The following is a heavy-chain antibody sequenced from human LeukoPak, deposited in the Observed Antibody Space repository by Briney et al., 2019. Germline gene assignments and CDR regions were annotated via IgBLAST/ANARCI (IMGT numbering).Heavy chain of an antibody. CDR3: ARREPPYCGGDCYSSWFDP. Sequence: GASVKVSCKASGGTFSSYAISWVRQAPGQGLEWMGGIIPIFGTANYAQKFQGRVTITADESTSTAYMELSSLRSEDTAVYYCARREPPYCGGDCYSSWFDPWGQGTLVTVSS. V-gene: IGHV1-69*01. D-gene: IGHD2-21*02. CDR2: IIPIFGTA. CDR1: GGTFSSYA. J-gene: IGHJ5*02.